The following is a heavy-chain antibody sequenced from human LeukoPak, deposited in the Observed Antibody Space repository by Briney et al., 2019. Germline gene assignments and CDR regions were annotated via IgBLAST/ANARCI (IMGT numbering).Heavy chain of an antibody. CDR2: IYSGGST. V-gene: IGHV3-66*01. CDR1: GFTVSSNY. D-gene: IGHD6-6*01. Sequence: GGSLRLSCAASGFTVSSNYMSWVRQAPGKGLEWVSVIYSGGSTYYADSVKGRFTISRDNSKNTLYLQMNSLRADDTAVYYCARAHSSSSTFDLWGQGTLVTVSS. CDR3: ARAHSSSSTFDL. J-gene: IGHJ4*02.